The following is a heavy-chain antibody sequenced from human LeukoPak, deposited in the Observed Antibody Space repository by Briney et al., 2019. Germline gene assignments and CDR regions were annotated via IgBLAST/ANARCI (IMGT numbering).Heavy chain of an antibody. CDR1: GGSISSYY. CDR3: GAAAGNYYYYMDV. D-gene: IGHD6-13*01. CDR2: IYYSGDT. Sequence: SETLSLTCTVSGGSISSYYWSWIRQPPGKGLEWIGYIYYSGDTNYNPSLKSRVTISVDTSKNQFSLKLSSVTAADTAVYYCGAAAGNYYYYMDVWGKGTTVTVSS. J-gene: IGHJ6*03. V-gene: IGHV4-59*01.